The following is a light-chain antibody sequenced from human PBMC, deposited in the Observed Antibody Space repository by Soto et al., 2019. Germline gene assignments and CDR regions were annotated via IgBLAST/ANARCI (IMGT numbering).Light chain of an antibody. CDR2: SNN. V-gene: IGLV1-44*01. J-gene: IGLJ1*01. CDR3: AAWDDSLNGRYV. Sequence: QSVLTQPPSASETPGQRVTISCSGDRSNIGSNSVNWYQQLPGTAPKLLIYSNNQRPSGVPDRFSGSKSGTSASLAISGLQSEDEADYYCAAWDDSLNGRYVFGTGTKVTVL. CDR1: RSNIGSNS.